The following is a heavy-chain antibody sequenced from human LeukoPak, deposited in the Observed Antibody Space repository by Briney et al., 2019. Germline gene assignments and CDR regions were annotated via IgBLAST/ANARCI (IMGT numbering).Heavy chain of an antibody. V-gene: IGHV4-59*01. D-gene: IGHD5-12*01. J-gene: IGHJ4*02. CDR1: GGSISSYY. CDR2: IYYSGST. Sequence: SETLSFTCTVSGGSISSYYWSWIRQPPGKGLEWLGYIYYSGSTNYNPSLKSRVTISVDTSKNQFSLKLSSVTAADTAVYYCARVRTDGGGYVMDYWGQGTLVTVSS. CDR3: ARVRTDGGGYVMDY.